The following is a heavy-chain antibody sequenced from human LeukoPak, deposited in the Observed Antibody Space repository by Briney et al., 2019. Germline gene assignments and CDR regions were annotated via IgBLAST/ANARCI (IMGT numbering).Heavy chain of an antibody. CDR3: ARDSYYHDSSGYYLDY. CDR2: IYIGGVN. CDR1: GGSISSDY. J-gene: IGHJ4*02. V-gene: IGHV4-4*07. Sequence: SETLSLTCTVSGGSISSDYWSWIRQPAGKGLEWIGLIYIGGVNNYNPSLKSRVTVSVDTSKNQFSLKLSSVTAADTAVYYCARDSYYHDSSGYYLDYWGQGTLVTVSS. D-gene: IGHD3-22*01.